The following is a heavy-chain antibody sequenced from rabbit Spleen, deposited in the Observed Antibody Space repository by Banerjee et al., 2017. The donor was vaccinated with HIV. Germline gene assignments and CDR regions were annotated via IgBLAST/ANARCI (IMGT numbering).Heavy chain of an antibody. CDR3: ARDTGTSFSTYGMDL. Sequence: QSLEESGGDLVKPGASLTLTCTASGVSFSSSYWICWVRQAPGKGLELIACIYAGSSGSTYYASWAKGRFTVSKTSSTTVTLQMTSLTAADTATYFCARDTGTSFSTYGMDLWGQGTLVTVS. D-gene: IGHD7-1*01. CDR2: IYAGSSGST. V-gene: IGHV1S40*01. CDR1: GVSFSSSYW. J-gene: IGHJ6*01.